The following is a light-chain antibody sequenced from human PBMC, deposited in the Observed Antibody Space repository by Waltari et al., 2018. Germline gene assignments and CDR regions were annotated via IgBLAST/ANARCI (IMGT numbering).Light chain of an antibody. V-gene: IGKV1-17*01. J-gene: IGKJ3*01. CDR3: LQHNTYPIP. CDR1: QGIRDD. CDR2: GAS. Sequence: DIQMTQSPSSLSASVGDRVTLTCRASQGIRDDLGWYQQKPGQPPKRLIYGASNLQSWVPLRFSGSGSGTEFTLTISSLQPEDSAIYYCLQHNTYPIPFGPGTKVEIK.